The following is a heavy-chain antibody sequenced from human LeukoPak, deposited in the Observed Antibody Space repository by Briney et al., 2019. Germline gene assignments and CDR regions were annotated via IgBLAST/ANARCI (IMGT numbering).Heavy chain of an antibody. J-gene: IGHJ4*02. D-gene: IGHD4-23*01. CDR1: GYTLTELS. CDR3: AADFDKGGWELYY. CDR2: FDPENGDT. Sequence: ASLKVSCKVSGYTLTELSMHWVRQAPGKGLEWMGGFDPENGDTIYAQEFQGGVTMTEDTSTNTAYMELGSLRSEDTAVYYCAADFDKGGWELYYWGQGALVTVSS. V-gene: IGHV1-24*01.